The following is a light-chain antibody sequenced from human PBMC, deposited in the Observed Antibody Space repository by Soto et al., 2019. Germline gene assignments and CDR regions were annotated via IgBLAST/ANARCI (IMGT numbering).Light chain of an antibody. J-gene: IGKJ1*01. CDR3: MQALQTWT. V-gene: IGKV2-28*01. Sequence: DIVMTQSPLSLPVTPGEPASISCRSSQSLLHSDGYNYLDWYLQKPGQSPQLLIYLGSNRASGVPERFSGSGSGRDFTLKISRVEAEDVGVYYCMQALQTWTFGQGTKVDI. CDR1: QSLLHSDGYNY. CDR2: LGS.